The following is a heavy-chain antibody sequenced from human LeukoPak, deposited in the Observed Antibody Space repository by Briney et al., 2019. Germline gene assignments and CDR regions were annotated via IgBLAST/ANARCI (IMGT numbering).Heavy chain of an antibody. CDR3: ATSTDADAFDI. CDR1: GFTFSSYA. D-gene: IGHD2-2*01. J-gene: IGHJ3*02. CDR2: ISYDGSNK. Sequence: GGSLRLSCAASGFTFSSYAMRWVRQAPGKGLEWVAVISYDGSNKYYADSVKGRFTVSRDNSKNTLYLQMNSLRAEDTAVYYCATSTDADAFDIWGQGTMVTVSS. V-gene: IGHV3-30-3*01.